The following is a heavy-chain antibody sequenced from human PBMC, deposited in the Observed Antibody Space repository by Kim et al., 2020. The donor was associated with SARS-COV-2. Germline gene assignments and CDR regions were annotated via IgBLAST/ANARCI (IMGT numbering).Heavy chain of an antibody. Sequence: GGSLRLSCAASGFTFSSYAMHWVRQAPGKGLEWVAVISYDGSNKYYADSVKGRFTISRDNSKNTLYLQMNSLRAEDTAVYYCARDISCSGGSCYYYYYGMDVWGQGTTVTVSS. CDR2: ISYDGSNK. D-gene: IGHD2-15*01. CDR1: GFTFSSYA. J-gene: IGHJ6*02. CDR3: ARDISCSGGSCYYYYYGMDV. V-gene: IGHV3-30-3*01.